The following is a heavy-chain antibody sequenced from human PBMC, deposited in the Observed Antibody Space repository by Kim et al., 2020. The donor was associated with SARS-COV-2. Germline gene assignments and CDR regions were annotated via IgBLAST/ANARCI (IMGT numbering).Heavy chain of an antibody. CDR1: GFTFSSYA. D-gene: IGHD2-21*02. Sequence: GGSLRLSCAASGFTFSSYAMHWVRQAPGKGLEWVAVISYDGSNKYYADSVNGRFTISRDNSKNTLYLQMNSLRAEDTAVYYCARVVTAFSRYYYYYGMDVWGQGTTVTVS. V-gene: IGHV3-30*04. J-gene: IGHJ6*02. CDR2: ISYDGSNK. CDR3: ARVVTAFSRYYYYYGMDV.